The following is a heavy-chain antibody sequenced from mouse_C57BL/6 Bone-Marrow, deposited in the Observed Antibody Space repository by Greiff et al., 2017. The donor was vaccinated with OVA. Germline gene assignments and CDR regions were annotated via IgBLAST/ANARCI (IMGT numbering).Heavy chain of an antibody. J-gene: IGHJ4*01. CDR3: VRQSTNLQGYAMDY. V-gene: IGHV10-1*01. D-gene: IGHD5-1*01. Sequence: VKDRFTISRDDSESMLYLQMNNLKTEDTAMYYCVRQSTNLQGYAMDYWGQGTSVTVSS.